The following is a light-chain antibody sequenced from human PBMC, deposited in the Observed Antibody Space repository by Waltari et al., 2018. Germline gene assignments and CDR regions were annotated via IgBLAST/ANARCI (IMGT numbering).Light chain of an antibody. CDR3: GTWDRSLTASHVI. J-gene: IGLJ2*01. Sequence: QSVLTQPPSVSAAPGQTVTIPCSGSSPHVGWNYVSWYQQLPGAAPNLLIYDNNKRPSGIPDRFSGSTSGTSATLAITGLQTGDEADYYCGTWDRSLTASHVIFGGGTKLTVL. CDR2: DNN. CDR1: SPHVGWNY. V-gene: IGLV1-51*01.